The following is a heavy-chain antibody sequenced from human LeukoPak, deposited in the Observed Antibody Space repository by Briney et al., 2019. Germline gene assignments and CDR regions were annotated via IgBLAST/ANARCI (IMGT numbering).Heavy chain of an antibody. D-gene: IGHD3-9*01. CDR2: INQDGSEK. CDR1: GFTFSSYW. CDR3: ARHYDRLFDY. Sequence: GGSLRLSCAASGFTFSSYWMSWVRQAPGKRPEWVANINQDGSEKYYVDSVKGRFTISRGNAENSLYLQMNSLRAEDTAVYYCARHYDRLFDYWGQGTLVTVSS. J-gene: IGHJ4*02. V-gene: IGHV3-7*05.